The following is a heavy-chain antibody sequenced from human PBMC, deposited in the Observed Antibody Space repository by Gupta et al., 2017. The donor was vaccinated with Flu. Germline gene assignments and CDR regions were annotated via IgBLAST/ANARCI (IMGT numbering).Heavy chain of an antibody. CDR2: ISGSGDST. D-gene: IGHD2-15*01. CDR1: RSYA. J-gene: IGHJ5*02. V-gene: IGHV3-23*01. CDR3: AKGLAVIDVTHSS. Sequence: RSYAMSWVRQAPGKGLEWVSGISGSGDSTYYAESVKGRFTISRDNSKNTLYVQMNSLRAEDTAVYYCAKGLAVIDVTHSSWVQGTLVTVYS.